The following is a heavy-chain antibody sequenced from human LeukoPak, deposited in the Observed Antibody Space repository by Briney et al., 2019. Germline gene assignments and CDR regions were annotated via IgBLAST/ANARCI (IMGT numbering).Heavy chain of an antibody. CDR1: GFTFSSHW. CDR2: INGDGSNA. V-gene: IGHV3-74*03. CDR3: ARSKSWYSTDV. J-gene: IGHJ3*01. Sequence: GGSLRLSCAASGFTFSSHWMHWVRQAPGKGLVWVSRINGDGSNATYADSVEGRFTISRDNAKNTLYLQMNSLRAEDTAVYHCARSKSWYSTDVWGQGTMVTVSS. D-gene: IGHD2-15*01.